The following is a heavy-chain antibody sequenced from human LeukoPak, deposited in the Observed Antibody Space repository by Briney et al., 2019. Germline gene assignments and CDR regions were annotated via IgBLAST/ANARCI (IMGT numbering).Heavy chain of an antibody. CDR1: GGSFSGFY. J-gene: IGHJ4*02. D-gene: IGHD6-6*01. Sequence: SETLFLTCAVYGGSFSGFYWSWIRQPPGKGLEWIGEINHSGSTNYNPSLKSRVTISVDTSKNQFSLKLSSVTAADTAVYYCARLSQIVAFDIWGQGTLVPVSS. CDR2: INHSGST. CDR3: ARLSQIVAFDI. V-gene: IGHV4-34*01.